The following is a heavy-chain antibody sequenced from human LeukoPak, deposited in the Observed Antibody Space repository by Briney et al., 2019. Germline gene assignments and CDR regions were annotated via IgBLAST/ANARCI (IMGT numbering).Heavy chain of an antibody. J-gene: IGHJ3*02. CDR1: GFIVSGNY. CDR2: IYSDGSA. Sequence: PGGSQRLSRAASGFIVSGNYMTWVRQAPGKGLEWVSVIYSDGSAYYADSVKGRFTISRDNSKNTLYLQMNSLRAEDTAVYYCARERQGIWGQGTMVTVSS. V-gene: IGHV3-53*01. CDR3: ARERQGI.